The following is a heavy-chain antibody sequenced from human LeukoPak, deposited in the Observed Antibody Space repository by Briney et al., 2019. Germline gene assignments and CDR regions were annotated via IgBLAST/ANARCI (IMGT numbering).Heavy chain of an antibody. CDR2: ISGSGGST. CDR1: GFTFSSYA. Sequence: PGGSLRLSCAASGFTFSSYAMSWVRQAPGKGLEWVSGISGSGGSTYYADSVKGRFTISRDNSKNTLYLQMNILRAEDTAVYYCAKGPYCSGGSCYSRWLDYWGQGTLVTVSS. CDR3: AKGPYCSGGSCYSRWLDY. D-gene: IGHD2-15*01. V-gene: IGHV3-23*01. J-gene: IGHJ4*02.